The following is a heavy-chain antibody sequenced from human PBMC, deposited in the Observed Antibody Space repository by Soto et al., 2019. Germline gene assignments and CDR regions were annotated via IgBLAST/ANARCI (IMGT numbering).Heavy chain of an antibody. D-gene: IGHD3-3*01. CDR2: ISAYNGNT. CDR1: GYTFTSYG. J-gene: IGHJ6*02. Sequence: ASVKVSCKASGYTFTSYGISWVRQAPGQGLEWMGWISAYNGNTNYAQKLQGRVTMTTDTSTSTAYMELRSLRSDDTAVYYCARDAIYDVWYGYNAYYYYGMDVWGQGTTVTVSS. CDR3: ARDAIYDVWYGYNAYYYYGMDV. V-gene: IGHV1-18*01.